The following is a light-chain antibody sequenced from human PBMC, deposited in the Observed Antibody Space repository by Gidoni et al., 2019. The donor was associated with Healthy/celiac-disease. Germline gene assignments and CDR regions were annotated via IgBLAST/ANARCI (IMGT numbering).Light chain of an antibody. CDR3: QQYYSTPSWT. Sequence: DIVMTQSPDSLAVSLGERATINCKSSQSVLYRSNNKNYLAWYQQKPGQPPKLLIYCASTRESGVPDRFSGSGSGTDFTLTISSLQAEDVAVYYCQQYYSTPSWTFGQGTKVEIK. V-gene: IGKV4-1*01. CDR2: CAS. J-gene: IGKJ1*01. CDR1: QSVLYRSNNKNY.